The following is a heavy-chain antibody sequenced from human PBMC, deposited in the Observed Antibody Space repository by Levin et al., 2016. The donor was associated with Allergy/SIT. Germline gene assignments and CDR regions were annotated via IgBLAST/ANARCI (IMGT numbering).Heavy chain of an antibody. CDR3: ARAPNRGVTTFDY. CDR2: INPHSGGT. CDR1: GYTFTGYY. Sequence: ASVKVSCKASGYTFTGYYMHWVRQAPGQGLEWMGWINPHSGGTNYAQKFQGRVTMTRDTSISTAYMELSRLRSDDTAVYYCARAPNRGVTTFDYWGQGTLVTVSS. D-gene: IGHD4-17*01. J-gene: IGHJ4*02. V-gene: IGHV1-2*02.